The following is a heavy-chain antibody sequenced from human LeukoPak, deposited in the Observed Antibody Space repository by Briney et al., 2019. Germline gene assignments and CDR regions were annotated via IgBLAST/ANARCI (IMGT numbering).Heavy chain of an antibody. CDR2: ISGSDTTT. V-gene: IGHV3-48*03. J-gene: IGHJ4*02. CDR1: GFAFSAYE. CDR3: TTLGYHLDS. Sequence: GGSLRLSCLASGFAFSAYEMNWVRQAPGGGLEWVSYISGSDTTTYYADSVRGRFTIFRDNAKNSLYLQMNSLRAEDTALYYCTTLGYHLDSWGQGTLVTVSS. D-gene: IGHD3-22*01.